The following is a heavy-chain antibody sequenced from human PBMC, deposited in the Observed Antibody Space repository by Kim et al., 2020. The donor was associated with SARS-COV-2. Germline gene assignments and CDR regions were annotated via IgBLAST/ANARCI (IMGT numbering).Heavy chain of an antibody. V-gene: IGHV3-30*18. CDR3: AKDETIVVIPAAPNFDY. D-gene: IGHD2-2*01. CDR2: ISYDGSNK. Sequence: LSLTCAASGFTFSTYGMHWVRQAPGKGLELVAVISYDGSNKYYADSVKGRFTISRDNSKNTLYLQMNSLRAEDTAVYYCAKDETIVVIPAAPNFDYWGQGSLVTVSS. CDR1: GFTFSTYG. J-gene: IGHJ4*02.